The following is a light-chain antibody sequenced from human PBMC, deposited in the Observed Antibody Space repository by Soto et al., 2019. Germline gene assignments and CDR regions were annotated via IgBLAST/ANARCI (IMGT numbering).Light chain of an antibody. J-gene: IGLJ3*02. Sequence: QAVVTQEPSLTVSPGGTVTLTCASNTGTVTSTHYANWFQQKPGQPPRALIYSTSNKYSWTPARFSGSLLGGKAALTLSGVQPEDEADYYCQLYYGATRVFGGGTQLTV. CDR2: STS. CDR3: QLYYGATRV. V-gene: IGLV7-43*01. CDR1: TGTVTSTHY.